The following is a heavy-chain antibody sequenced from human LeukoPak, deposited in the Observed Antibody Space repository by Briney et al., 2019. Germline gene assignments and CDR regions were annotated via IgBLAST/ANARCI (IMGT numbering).Heavy chain of an antibody. D-gene: IGHD1-14*01. Sequence: GGSLRLSCAASGFTVSSNYMSWVRQAPGKGLEWVSVMYNDGSTYYADSVKGRFTISRDKSKNTLNLQMYSLRAEDTAIYYCARGRIVDNWGQGPLVTVSS. V-gene: IGHV3-66*01. CDR2: MYNDGST. CDR3: ARGRIVDN. CDR1: GFTVSSNY. J-gene: IGHJ4*02.